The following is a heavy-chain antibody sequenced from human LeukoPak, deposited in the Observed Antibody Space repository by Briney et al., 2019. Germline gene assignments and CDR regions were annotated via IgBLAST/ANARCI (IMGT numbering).Heavy chain of an antibody. D-gene: IGHD3-3*01. Sequence: PSETLSLTCAVYGGSFSGYYWSWLRQPPGKGLELLGEINHSGSTNYNPSLKSRVTISVDTSKNQFSLKLSSVTAADTAVYYCARELVDYDFWSGYYPKYYFDYWGQGTLVTVSS. CDR2: INHSGST. CDR1: GGSFSGYY. J-gene: IGHJ4*02. CDR3: ARELVDYDFWSGYYPKYYFDY. V-gene: IGHV4-34*01.